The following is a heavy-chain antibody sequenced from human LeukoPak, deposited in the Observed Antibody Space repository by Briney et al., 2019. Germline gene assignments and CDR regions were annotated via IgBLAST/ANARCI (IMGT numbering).Heavy chain of an antibody. D-gene: IGHD6-6*01. V-gene: IGHV3-23*01. CDR3: AKLGGIAGSSRHFDY. CDR2: ISVSGGST. Sequence: QPGGSLRLSCAASGFTFSSYAMSWVRQAPGKGLEWVSAISVSGGSTYYADSVKGRFTVSRDNSKNTLYLQMNSLRAEDTAVYYCAKLGGIAGSSRHFDYWGQGALVTVSS. CDR1: GFTFSSYA. J-gene: IGHJ4*02.